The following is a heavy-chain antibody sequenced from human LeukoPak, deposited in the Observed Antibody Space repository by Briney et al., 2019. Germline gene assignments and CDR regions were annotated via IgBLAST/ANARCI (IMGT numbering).Heavy chain of an antibody. Sequence: ASVRVSCKASGYTFTSYYMHWVRQAPGQGLEWMGIINPSGGSSRYAQKFQGRVTMTSDTSTSTLYMELSSLRSEDTAVYYCARGGGGDSAAPFDYWGQGTLVTVSS. D-gene: IGHD2-21*02. V-gene: IGHV1-46*01. CDR3: ARGGGGDSAAPFDY. CDR2: INPSGGSS. J-gene: IGHJ4*02. CDR1: GYTFTSYY.